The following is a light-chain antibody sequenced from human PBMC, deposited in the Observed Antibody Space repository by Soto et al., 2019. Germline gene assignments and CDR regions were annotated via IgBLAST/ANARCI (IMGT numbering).Light chain of an antibody. CDR2: GAS. CDR1: QNINTF. Sequence: IQMTQSPSSLSASVGDRVTISCLASQNINTFLNWYQQKGGKAPKLLIHGASSLQSGVPLRFSGSGSGTDFSLTISSLQPEDFATYYCQQSYDTLLSFGGGTKVDIK. J-gene: IGKJ4*01. CDR3: QQSYDTLLS. V-gene: IGKV1-39*01.